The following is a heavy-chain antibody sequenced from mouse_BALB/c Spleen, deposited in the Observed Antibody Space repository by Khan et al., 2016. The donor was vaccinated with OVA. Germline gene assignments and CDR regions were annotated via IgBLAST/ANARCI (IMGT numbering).Heavy chain of an antibody. CDR3: ARAGYGGFAH. V-gene: IGHV1-77*01. Sequence: VQLQESGPELVKPGASVKMSCKASGHTFTDFLISWLKQRPGQGLEWIGEIYPGSGYIYYNEKFKGKATLTSDKSSNTAYMQLTSLTSEDSAVYFCARAGYGGFAHWGQGTLVTVSA. D-gene: IGHD3-2*02. CDR2: IYPGSGYI. J-gene: IGHJ3*01. CDR1: GHTFTDFL.